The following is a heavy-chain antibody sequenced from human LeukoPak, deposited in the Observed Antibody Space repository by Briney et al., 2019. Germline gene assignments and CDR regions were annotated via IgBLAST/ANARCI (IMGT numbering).Heavy chain of an antibody. CDR1: GGSISSSSYY. V-gene: IGHV4-39*07. CDR2: IYYSGST. J-gene: IGHJ5*02. D-gene: IGHD3-3*01. CDR3: ARDCPYYDFWSGYYSGVDWFDP. Sequence: SETLSLTCTVSGGSISSSSYYWGWIRQPPGKGLEWIGSIYYSGSTYYNPSLKSRVTISVDTSKNQFSLKLSSVTAADTAVYYCARDCPYYDFWSGYYSGVDWFDPWGQGTLVTVSS.